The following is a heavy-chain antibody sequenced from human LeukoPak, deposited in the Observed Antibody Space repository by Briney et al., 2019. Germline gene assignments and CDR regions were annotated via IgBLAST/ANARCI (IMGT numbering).Heavy chain of an antibody. CDR2: ISPYNGNT. V-gene: IGHV1-18*01. Sequence: ASVKVSCKASGYTFISYGISWVRQAPGQGLEWMGWISPYNGNTNYAQKLQGRVTMTADTSTSTAYMELKSLRSDDTAVYYCARVVVVAPTEDPYYFDYWGQGTLVTVSS. CDR1: GYTFISYG. D-gene: IGHD2-15*01. CDR3: ARVVVVAPTEDPYYFDY. J-gene: IGHJ4*02.